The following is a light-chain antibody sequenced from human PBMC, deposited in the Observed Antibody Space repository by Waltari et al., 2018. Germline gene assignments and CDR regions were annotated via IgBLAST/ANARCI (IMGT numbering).Light chain of an antibody. CDR3: QHFYSYPSG. CDR2: EAS. CDR1: QAISRS. J-gene: IGKJ5*01. V-gene: IGKV1-13*02. Sequence: AIQLTQSPSSLSASVGDRVTMTCRASQAISRSVAWFQQKPGKVPKLLLFEASDLEDGVPSRFSGSGGGTRFTLTISSLQPEDFATYYCQHFYSYPSGFGQGTRLEIK.